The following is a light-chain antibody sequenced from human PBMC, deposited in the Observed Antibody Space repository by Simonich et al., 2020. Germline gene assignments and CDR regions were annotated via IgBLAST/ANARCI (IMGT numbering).Light chain of an antibody. CDR3: QSADSSGTYVV. CDR1: ALPNQY. V-gene: IGLV3-25*03. J-gene: IGLJ2*01. Sequence: SYELTQPPSVSVYPGQTARITCSGDALPNQYAYWYQQKPGQAPVLGIYKDSERPSEIPERVSGSSSATTVTLTISGVQAEDEADYYCQSADSSGTYVVFGGGTKLTVL. CDR2: KDS.